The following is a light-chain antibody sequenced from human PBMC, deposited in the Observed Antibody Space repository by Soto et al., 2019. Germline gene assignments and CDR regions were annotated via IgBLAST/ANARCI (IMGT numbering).Light chain of an antibody. CDR3: QQYGSSPWT. CDR1: QSVSSSY. CDR2: GAS. Sequence: EIGLTQSPGTLSLSPGVRATLSCRASQSVSSSYLACYQQKPGQAPRLLIYGASSRATGIPDRFSGSGSGTDFTLTISRLEPEDFAVYYCQQYGSSPWTFGQGTKVEIK. J-gene: IGKJ1*01. V-gene: IGKV3-20*01.